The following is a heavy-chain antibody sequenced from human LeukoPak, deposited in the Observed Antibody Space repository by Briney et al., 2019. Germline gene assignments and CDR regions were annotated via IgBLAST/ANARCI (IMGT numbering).Heavy chain of an antibody. J-gene: IGHJ4*02. CDR1: GHILTELS. Sequence: ASVKVSCKVSGHILTELSMHWVRHAPGQALEWMGWINPNSGERKYAQKFQGRVTLSRDTSISTAHMELSSLRSEDTAVYYCATAGTSFDSWGQGTLVTVSS. CDR2: INPNSGER. CDR3: ATAGTSFDS. D-gene: IGHD6-13*01. V-gene: IGHV1-2*02.